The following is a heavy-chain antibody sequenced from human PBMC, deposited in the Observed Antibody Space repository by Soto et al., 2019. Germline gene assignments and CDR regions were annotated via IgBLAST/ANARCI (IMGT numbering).Heavy chain of an antibody. CDR3: ARPSDYYDSSGYYLDY. Sequence: GGSLRLSCAASGVTFSSYSMNWVRQAPGKGLEWVSYISSSSSTIYYADSVKGRFTISRDNAKNSLYLQMNSLRAEDTAVYYCARPSDYYDSSGYYLDYWGQGTLVTVSS. V-gene: IGHV3-48*01. CDR1: GVTFSSYS. CDR2: ISSSSSTI. J-gene: IGHJ4*02. D-gene: IGHD3-22*01.